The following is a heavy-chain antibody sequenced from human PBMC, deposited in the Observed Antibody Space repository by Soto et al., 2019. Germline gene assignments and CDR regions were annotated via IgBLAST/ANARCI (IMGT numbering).Heavy chain of an antibody. D-gene: IGHD3-10*01. CDR3: ARVLSQLLWFGELLFWFDP. V-gene: IGHV4-4*02. CDR1: GGSISSSNW. CDR2: IYHSGST. Sequence: SETLSLTCAVSGGSISSSNWWSWVRQPPGKGLEWIGEIYHSGSTNYNPSLKSRVTISVDKSKNQFSLKLSSVTAADTAVYYCARVLSQLLWFGELLFWFDPWGQGTLVTVSS. J-gene: IGHJ5*02.